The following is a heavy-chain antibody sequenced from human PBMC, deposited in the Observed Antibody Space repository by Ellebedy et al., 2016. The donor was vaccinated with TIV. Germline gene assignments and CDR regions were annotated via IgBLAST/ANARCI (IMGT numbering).Heavy chain of an antibody. CDR3: ARKVATDS. CDR1: GFTFSSYA. Sequence: GGSLRLXCAASGFTFSSYAMSWVRQAPGKGLEWVSAISGSGGSTYYADSVKGRFTISRDNAKNSLYLQMNSLRADDTAVYYCARKVATDSWGQGTLVAVSS. D-gene: IGHD5-12*01. V-gene: IGHV3-23*01. J-gene: IGHJ4*02. CDR2: ISGSGGST.